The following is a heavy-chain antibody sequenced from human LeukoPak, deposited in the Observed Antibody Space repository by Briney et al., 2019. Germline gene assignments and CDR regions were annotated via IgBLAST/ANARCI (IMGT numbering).Heavy chain of an antibody. V-gene: IGHV3-48*04. D-gene: IGHD3-10*01. CDR3: ARDTRGHMVRDPKGFDY. CDR1: GFTFSSYS. CDR2: ISSSSSSTI. J-gene: IGHJ4*02. Sequence: PGGSLRLSCAASGFTFSSYSMNWVRQAPGKGLEWVSYISSSSSSTIYYADSVKGRFTISRDNAKNSLYLQMNSLRAEDTAVYYCARDTRGHMVRDPKGFDYWGQGTLVTVSP.